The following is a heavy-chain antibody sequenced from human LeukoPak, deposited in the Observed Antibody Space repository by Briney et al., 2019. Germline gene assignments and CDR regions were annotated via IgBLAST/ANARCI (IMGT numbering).Heavy chain of an antibody. D-gene: IGHD2-2*01. Sequence: SETLSLTCAVSDYSISTDYYWGWIRQSPGKGLEWIVSVSHTGRTYYNPSLSSRITISLDTSKNQFSLDLSSVTAADTAVYYCVRDPNYAYFDSWGQGTLVTVSS. J-gene: IGHJ4*02. V-gene: IGHV4-38-2*02. CDR2: VSHTGRT. CDR3: VRDPNYAYFDS. CDR1: DYSISTDYY.